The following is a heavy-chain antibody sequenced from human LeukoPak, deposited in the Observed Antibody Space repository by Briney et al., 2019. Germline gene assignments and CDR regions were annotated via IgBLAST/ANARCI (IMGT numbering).Heavy chain of an antibody. CDR3: ARRRDLYSGSYYPFDY. D-gene: IGHD1-26*01. Sequence: SETLSLTCTVSGGSIGTISYYWGWIRQPPGKGLEWIGNIYYSGSTYYNPSLKSLVTISVDTSKNQFSLKLSSVTAADTAVYYCARRRDLYSGSYYPFDYWGQGTLVTVSS. CDR1: GGSIGTISYY. V-gene: IGHV4-39*01. J-gene: IGHJ4*02. CDR2: IYYSGST.